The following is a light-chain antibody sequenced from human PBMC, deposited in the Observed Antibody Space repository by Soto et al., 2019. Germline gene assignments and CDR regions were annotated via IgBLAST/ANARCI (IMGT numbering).Light chain of an antibody. CDR2: KAS. J-gene: IGKJ1*01. Sequence: DIQMTQSPSTLSASIGDRVTITCRASQNISNWLAWYQQKPGKAPKLLIYKASSLEGGVPSRFSGSASGTEFTLTISSLQADDFATYSCQHYDGFPWTFGQGTKVEIK. CDR3: QHYDGFPWT. CDR1: QNISNW. V-gene: IGKV1-5*03.